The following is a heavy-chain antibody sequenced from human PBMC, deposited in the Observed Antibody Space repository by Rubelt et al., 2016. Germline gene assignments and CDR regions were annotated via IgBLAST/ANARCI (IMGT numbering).Heavy chain of an antibody. V-gene: IGHV1-18*01. CDR1: GYTFTSYG. CDR3: ARVMITFGGVIEVGWFDP. CDR2: ISAYNGNT. J-gene: IGHJ5*02. Sequence: QVQLVQSGAEVKKPGASVKVSCKASGYTFTSYGISWVRQAPGQGLEWMGWISAYNGNTNYAQKIQGRVTMTKETARRKGYMELRSLRSDERAVYYCARVMITFGGVIEVGWFDPWGQGTLVTVSS. D-gene: IGHD3-16*02.